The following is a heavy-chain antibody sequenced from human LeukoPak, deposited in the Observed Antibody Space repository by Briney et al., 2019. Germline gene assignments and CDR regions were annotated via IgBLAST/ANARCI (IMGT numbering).Heavy chain of an antibody. D-gene: IGHD6-25*01. J-gene: IGHJ6*02. CDR2: ISGSGENT. CDR3: ARDLAADKRAMDV. V-gene: IGHV3-23*01. Sequence: GGSLRLSCAASGFTFSSYAMSWVRQAPGKGLEWVSTISGSGENTYYADSVKGRFTISRDNAKNSLYLQMNSLRADDTAVYYCARDLAADKRAMDVWGQGTTVTVSS. CDR1: GFTFSSYA.